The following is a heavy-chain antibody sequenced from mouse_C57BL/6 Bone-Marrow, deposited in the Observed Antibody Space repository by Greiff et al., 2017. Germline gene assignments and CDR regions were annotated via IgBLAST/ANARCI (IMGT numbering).Heavy chain of an antibody. Sequence: QVQLQQPGAELVKPGASVKVSCKASGYTFTSYWMHWVKQRPGQGLEWIGRIHPSDSDTNYNQKFKGKATLTVDKSSSTAYMQLSSLTSEDSAVYYCARGVITGGYYAMDYWGQGTSVTVSS. CDR1: GYTFTSYW. CDR3: ARGVITGGYYAMDY. J-gene: IGHJ4*01. CDR2: IHPSDSDT. D-gene: IGHD2-4*01. V-gene: IGHV1-74*01.